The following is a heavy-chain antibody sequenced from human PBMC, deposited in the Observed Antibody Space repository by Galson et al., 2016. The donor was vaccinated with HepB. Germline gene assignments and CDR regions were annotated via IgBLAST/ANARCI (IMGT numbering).Heavy chain of an antibody. CDR2: INQDKSEK. CDR1: GFTFSNYW. J-gene: IGHJ4*02. Sequence: SLRLSCAASGFTFSNYWMSWVRQAPGKGLEWVANINQDKSEKYYVDSVKGRFIISRDNAKNSLYLQMNSLRAEDTAVYYCVRDSPYLGYCGGDCRAVVYWGQGTLVTVSS. D-gene: IGHD2-21*02. V-gene: IGHV3-7*01. CDR3: VRDSPYLGYCGGDCRAVVY.